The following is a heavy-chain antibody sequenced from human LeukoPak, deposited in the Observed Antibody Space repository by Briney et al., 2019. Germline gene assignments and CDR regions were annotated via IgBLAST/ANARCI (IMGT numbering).Heavy chain of an antibody. J-gene: IGHJ4*02. D-gene: IGHD2-15*01. CDR2: ISSSSSAI. CDR3: AQKGGTDH. CDR1: GFTFSRCG. Sequence: GGSLRLSCAASGFTFSRCGVNWVRQAPGKGLEWISYISSSSSAIYYADSVKGRFTISRDNAKNSLYLQMSSLRDEDTAVYYCAQKGGTDHWGQGTLVTVSS. V-gene: IGHV3-48*02.